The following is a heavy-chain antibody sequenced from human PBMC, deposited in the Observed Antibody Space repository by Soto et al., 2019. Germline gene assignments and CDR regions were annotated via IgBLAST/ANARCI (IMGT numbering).Heavy chain of an antibody. CDR3: GRALRAYCGGDCYSAYFDY. CDR2: IYYSGST. Sequence: SETLSLTCTVSGGSISSYYWSWIRQPPGKGLEWIGYIYYSGSTNYNPSLKSRVTISVDTSKNQFSLKLSSVTAADTAVYYCGRALRAYCGGDCYSAYFDYWGQGTLVTVSS. CDR1: GGSISSYY. J-gene: IGHJ4*02. D-gene: IGHD2-21*02. V-gene: IGHV4-59*01.